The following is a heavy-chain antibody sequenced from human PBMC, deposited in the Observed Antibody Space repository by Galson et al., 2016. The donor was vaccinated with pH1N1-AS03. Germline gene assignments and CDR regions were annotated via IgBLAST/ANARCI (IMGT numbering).Heavy chain of an antibody. CDR3: ARDPRGPCSSATCATTYYFGMGV. J-gene: IGHJ6*01. Sequence: SVKVSCKASGYIFTGFYVHWVRQAPGQGLEWMGWINPNNGVTNYAQKFQAWVTMTGGTSISTAYMELYGLKSDDTAVYYCARDPRGPCSSATCATTYYFGMGVWGQGTTVIVSS. CDR1: GYIFTGFY. CDR2: INPNNGVT. V-gene: IGHV1-2*04. D-gene: IGHD1-26*01.